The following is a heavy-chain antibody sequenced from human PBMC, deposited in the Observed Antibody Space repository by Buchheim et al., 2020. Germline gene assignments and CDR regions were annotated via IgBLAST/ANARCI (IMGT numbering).Heavy chain of an antibody. CDR1: GYSFTSYW. D-gene: IGHD2-15*01. Sequence: EVQLVQSGAEVKKPGESLKISCKGSGYSFTSYWIGWVRQMPGKGLDWMGIIYLGDSDTRYSPSFKAQVTIPAAKSISTAYLQWSSLKASDTAMYYCARAVPVVGPSDWFDPWGQGTL. V-gene: IGHV5-51*01. CDR2: IYLGDSDT. CDR3: ARAVPVVGPSDWFDP. J-gene: IGHJ5*02.